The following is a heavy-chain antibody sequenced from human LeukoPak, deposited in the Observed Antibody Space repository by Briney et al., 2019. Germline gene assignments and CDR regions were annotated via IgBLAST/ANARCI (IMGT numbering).Heavy chain of an antibody. J-gene: IGHJ6*02. D-gene: IGHD3-9*01. CDR3: ARHVLRYFDPTHYGMDV. CDR1: GGSISSSSYS. Sequence: SETLSLTCTVSGGSISSSSYSWGWIRQPPGKGLEWIGSIYYSGSTYYNPSLKSRVTISVDTSKNQFSLKLSSVTAADTAVYYCARHVLRYFDPTHYGMDVWGQGTTVTVSS. V-gene: IGHV4-39*01. CDR2: IYYSGST.